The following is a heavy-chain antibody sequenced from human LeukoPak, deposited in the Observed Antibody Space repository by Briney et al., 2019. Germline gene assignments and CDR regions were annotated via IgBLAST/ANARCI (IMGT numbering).Heavy chain of an antibody. Sequence: SETLSLTCTVSGGSISSSSYYWGWIRQPPGKGLEWIGNIFYSGTTYYNPPLMSRVTISVDTSKNQFSLKMRSVTAADTAVYYCARVLRGGTYYFDYWGQGTLVTVSS. CDR3: ARVLRGGTYYFDY. CDR1: GGSISSSSYY. D-gene: IGHD2-15*01. J-gene: IGHJ4*02. CDR2: IFYSGTT. V-gene: IGHV4-39*01.